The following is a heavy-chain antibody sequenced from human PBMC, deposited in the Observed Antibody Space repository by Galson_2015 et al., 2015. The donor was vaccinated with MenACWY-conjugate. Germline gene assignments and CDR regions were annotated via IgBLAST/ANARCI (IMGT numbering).Heavy chain of an antibody. J-gene: IGHJ4*02. D-gene: IGHD3-22*01. CDR2: IYPGDSDT. Sequence: GAEVKKPGESLRISCKGSGYSFTSYWISWVRQMPGKGLEWMGIIYPGDSDTRYSPSFQGQVTISADKSISTAYLQWSSLKASDTAMYYCARQYYDSSGYRPFDYWGQGTLVTVSS. CDR3: ARQYYDSSGYRPFDY. CDR1: GYSFTSYW. V-gene: IGHV5-51*01.